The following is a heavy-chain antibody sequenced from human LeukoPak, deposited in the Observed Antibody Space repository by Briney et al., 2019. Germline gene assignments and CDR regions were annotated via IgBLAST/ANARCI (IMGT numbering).Heavy chain of an antibody. CDR2: ISYDGSNK. V-gene: IGHV3-30*03. D-gene: IGHD3-22*01. CDR1: GFTFSSYG. J-gene: IGHJ3*02. Sequence: GRSLRLSCAASGFTFSSYGMHWVRQAPGKGLEWVAVISYDGSNKYYADSVKGRFTISRDNSKNTLYLQMNSLRAEDTAVYYCARDDTHYGSSGSFYDAFDIWGQGTMVTVSS. CDR3: ARDDTHYGSSGSFYDAFDI.